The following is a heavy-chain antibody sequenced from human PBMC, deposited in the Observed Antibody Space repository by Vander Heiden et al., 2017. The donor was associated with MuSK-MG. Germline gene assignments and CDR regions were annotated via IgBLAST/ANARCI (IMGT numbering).Heavy chain of an antibody. J-gene: IGHJ3*01. D-gene: IGHD3-3*01. Sequence: QVELQESGPGLVKPSETLSLTCAVSGFSISSGYYWGWIRQAPGKGLEWIGSGYQGGYANYNPSRKSRLIITVDTSKNQFSLNLTSVTAADTAVYYCARHAGARGVRYYNFWNELHACDFWGQGTMGTVSS. V-gene: IGHV4-38-2*01. CDR3: ARHAGARGVRYYNFWNELHACDF. CDR1: GFSISSGYY. CDR2: GYQGGYA.